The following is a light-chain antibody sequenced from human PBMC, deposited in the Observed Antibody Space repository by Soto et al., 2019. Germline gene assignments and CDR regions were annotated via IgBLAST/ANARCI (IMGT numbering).Light chain of an antibody. Sequence: EILMTQSPATLSVSPGERATLSCRASHSVSTNLAWYQQKPGQAPRLLIFGASTRATGIPARFSGSGSGTEFTLTISSLQYDDFAVYYCQQYTNGPPWTFGQGTKVDMK. V-gene: IGKV3-15*01. CDR3: QQYTNGPPWT. J-gene: IGKJ1*01. CDR2: GAS. CDR1: HSVSTN.